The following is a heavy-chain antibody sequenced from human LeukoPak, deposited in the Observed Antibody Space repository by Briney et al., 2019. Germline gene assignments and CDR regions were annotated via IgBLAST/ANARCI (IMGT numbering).Heavy chain of an antibody. Sequence: ASVTVSCKVSGYTLTELSMHWVRQAPGKGLEWMGGFDPEDGETIYAQKFQGRVTMTEDTSTDTAYMELSSLRSEDTAVYYCATLAGSSGYYPAVDYWGQGTLVTVSS. V-gene: IGHV1-24*01. CDR1: GYTLTELS. CDR2: FDPEDGET. J-gene: IGHJ4*02. D-gene: IGHD3-22*01. CDR3: ATLAGSSGYYPAVDY.